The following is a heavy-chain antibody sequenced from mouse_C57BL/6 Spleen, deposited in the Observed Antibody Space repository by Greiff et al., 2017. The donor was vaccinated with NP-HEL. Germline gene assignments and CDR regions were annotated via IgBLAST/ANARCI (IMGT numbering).Heavy chain of an antibody. CDR3: AREEENYYGSRGAMDY. D-gene: IGHD1-1*01. J-gene: IGHJ4*01. CDR2: ISDSGSYT. Sequence: EVQRVESGGGLVKPGGSLKLSCAASGFTFSSYAMSWVRQTPEKRLEWVATISDSGSYTYYPDNVKGRFTISRDNAKNNLYLQMSHLKSEDTAMYYCAREEENYYGSRGAMDYWGQGTSVTVSS. CDR1: GFTFSSYA. V-gene: IGHV5-4*01.